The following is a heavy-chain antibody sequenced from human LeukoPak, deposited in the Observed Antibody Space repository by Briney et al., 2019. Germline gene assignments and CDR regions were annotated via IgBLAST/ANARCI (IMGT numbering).Heavy chain of an antibody. V-gene: IGHV1-2*02. D-gene: IGHD5-24*01. CDR3: ARGPSRGRWLQLGAFDI. CDR2: INPNSGGT. J-gene: IGHJ3*02. CDR1: GYTFTGYY. Sequence: ASVKVSCKASGYTFTGYYMHWVRQAPGQGLEWMGWINPNSGGTNYAQKFQGRVTMTRDTSISTAYMELSRLRSDDTAVYYCARGPSRGRWLQLGAFDIWGQGTMVTVSS.